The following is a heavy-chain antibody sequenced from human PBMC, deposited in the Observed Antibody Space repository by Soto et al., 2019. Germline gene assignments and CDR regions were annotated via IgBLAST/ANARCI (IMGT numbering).Heavy chain of an antibody. Sequence: SETLSLTCALSGYSIISGHYWCGIRQPPGQELEWIGSIYHSGSTYYNPSLKSRVTISVDTSKNQFSLKLSSVTAADTAVDYCAREGRDCSLRYYILSDYWGEASL. V-gene: IGHV4-38-2*02. CDR2: IYHSGST. D-gene: IGHD2-21*02. CDR1: GYSIISGHY. CDR3: AREGRDCSLRYYILSDY. J-gene: IGHJ4*02.